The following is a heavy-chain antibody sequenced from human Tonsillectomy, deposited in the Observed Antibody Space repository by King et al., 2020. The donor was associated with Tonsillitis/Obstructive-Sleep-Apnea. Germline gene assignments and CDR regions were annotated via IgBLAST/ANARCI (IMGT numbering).Heavy chain of an antibody. CDR3: ARGGIVVVVAARDYYYYMDV. D-gene: IGHD2-15*01. CDR2: INHSGST. J-gene: IGHJ6*03. Sequence: VQLQQWGAGLLKPSETLSLTCAVYGGSFSGSYWSWIRQSPGKGLEWIGEINHSGSTNYNPSLKSRVTISVDTSKNQFSLKLSSVTAADTAVYYCARGGIVVVVAARDYYYYMDVWGKGTTVTVSS. V-gene: IGHV4-34*01. CDR1: GGSFSGSY.